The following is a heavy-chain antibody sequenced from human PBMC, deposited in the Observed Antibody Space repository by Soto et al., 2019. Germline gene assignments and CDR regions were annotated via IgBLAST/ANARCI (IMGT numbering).Heavy chain of an antibody. D-gene: IGHD6-6*01. CDR3: ARDGIAARMAPANYYFDY. Sequence: GGSLRLSXAASGFTFSSYSMNWVRQAPGKGLEWVSSISSSSSYIYYADSVKGRFTISRDNAKNSLYLQMNSLRAEDTAVYYCARDGIAARMAPANYYFDYWGQGTLVTVSS. V-gene: IGHV3-21*01. CDR2: ISSSSSYI. CDR1: GFTFSSYS. J-gene: IGHJ4*02.